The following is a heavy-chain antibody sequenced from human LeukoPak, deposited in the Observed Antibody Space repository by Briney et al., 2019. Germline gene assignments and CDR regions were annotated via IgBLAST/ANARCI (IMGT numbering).Heavy chain of an antibody. CDR1: EYTFSSFD. D-gene: IGHD6-19*01. J-gene: IGHJ4*02. V-gene: IGHV1-8*01. CDR3: VRSVAGQGY. CDR2: IYPNSDTT. Sequence: ASVKVSXKASEYTFSSFDLNWVRQATGQGLEWMGWIYPNSDTTVSAQKFQGRLTLTRNTSTSIAYMELSSLTSDGTAVYYCVRSVAGQGYWGQGTLVTVSS.